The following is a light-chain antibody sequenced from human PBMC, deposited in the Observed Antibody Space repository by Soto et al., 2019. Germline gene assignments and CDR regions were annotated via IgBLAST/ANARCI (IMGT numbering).Light chain of an antibody. J-gene: IGKJ1*01. V-gene: IGKV1-5*01. CDR1: QSISSW. CDR2: DAS. CDR3: QQYNSYPLT. Sequence: DIQMTQSPSTLSASVGDRVTITCRASQSISSWLAWYQQKPGKAPKLLIYDASSLESGVPSRFSGSGSGTGFTLTFSSLQTDDFATYYCQQYNSYPLTFGQGTKVEIK.